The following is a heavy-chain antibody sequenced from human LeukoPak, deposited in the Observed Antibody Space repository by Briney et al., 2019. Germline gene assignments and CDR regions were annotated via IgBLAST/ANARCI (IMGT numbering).Heavy chain of an antibody. J-gene: IGHJ4*02. CDR3: ARDMNDGAHWGYFDY. Sequence: QPGGSLRLSCAASGFTFGSYWIHWVRQAPGKGLVWVSRVNNDGSSTTYADTVKGRFTISRDNVKNTVYLQMNSLGDKDTAVYYCARDMNDGAHWGYFDYWGQGALVTVSS. V-gene: IGHV3-74*03. CDR1: GFTFGSYW. D-gene: IGHD7-27*01. CDR2: VNNDGSST.